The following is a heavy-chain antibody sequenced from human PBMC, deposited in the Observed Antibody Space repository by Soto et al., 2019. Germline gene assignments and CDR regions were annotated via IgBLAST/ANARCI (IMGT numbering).Heavy chain of an antibody. J-gene: IGHJ6*02. Sequence: PSETLSLTCTVSGGSISSYYWSWIRQPPGKGLEWIGYIYYSGSTNYNPSLKSRVTISVDTSKNQFSLKLSSVTAADTAVYYCARDLRTYYDSSGPSWYYGMDVWGQGTTVTVSS. V-gene: IGHV4-59*01. CDR3: ARDLRTYYDSSGPSWYYGMDV. CDR1: GGSISSYY. D-gene: IGHD3-22*01. CDR2: IYYSGST.